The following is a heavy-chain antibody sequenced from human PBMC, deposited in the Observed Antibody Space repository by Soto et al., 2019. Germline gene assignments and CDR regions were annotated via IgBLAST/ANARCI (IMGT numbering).Heavy chain of an antibody. CDR1: GGSISSYY. V-gene: IGHV4-59*01. J-gene: IGHJ5*02. CDR3: ARVRRNDILTGYHSSVFYP. D-gene: IGHD3-9*01. CDR2: IYYSGST. Sequence: SETLSLTGTVSGGSISSYYWSWIRQPPGKGMEWIGYIYYSGSTNYNPSPKSRVTISVDTSKNQFCLKLSSMSAADTAVYYCARVRRNDILTGYHSSVFYPWAQGSLVPVSS.